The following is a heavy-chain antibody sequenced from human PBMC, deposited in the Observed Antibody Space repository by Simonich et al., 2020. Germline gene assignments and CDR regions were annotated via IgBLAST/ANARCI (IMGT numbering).Heavy chain of an antibody. Sequence: QVQLVQSGAEVKKPGASVKVSCKASGYTLTSYAINWMRKATGKGLEGRGLINPNSENTGETQQFQGRVTITRNTSISTTYMELSSLRSEDTAVYYCARSRYCTNGVCYTWFDPWGQGTLVTVSS. D-gene: IGHD2-8*01. CDR3: ARSRYCTNGVCYTWFDP. CDR2: INPNSENT. J-gene: IGHJ5*02. CDR1: GYTLTSYA. V-gene: IGHV1-8*03.